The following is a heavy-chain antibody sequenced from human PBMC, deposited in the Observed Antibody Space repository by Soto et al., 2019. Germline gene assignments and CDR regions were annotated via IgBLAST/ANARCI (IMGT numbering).Heavy chain of an antibody. Sequence: QITLRESGPTLVKPTQTLTLTCTFSGVSVTTSGGGVGWIRQPPGKALEWLALIYWDDDKSYSPTLKSRLTITKDTSKHQVVLTMTNVAPVDPATYYCAHNPRLVIRGLLASGGAFDIWGQGTMVTVSS. J-gene: IGHJ3*02. V-gene: IGHV2-5*02. CDR1: GVSVTTSGGG. D-gene: IGHD3-9*01. CDR3: AHNPRLVIRGLLASGGAFDI. CDR2: IYWDDDK.